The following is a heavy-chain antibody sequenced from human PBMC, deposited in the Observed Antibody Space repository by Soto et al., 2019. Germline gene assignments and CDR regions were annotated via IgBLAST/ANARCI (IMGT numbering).Heavy chain of an antibody. CDR3: ERDRGKDYDFWSGYPYGMDV. CDR2: ISAYNGNT. D-gene: IGHD3-3*01. V-gene: IGHV1-18*01. CDR1: GYTFTSYG. Sequence: ASVKVSCKASGYTFTSYGISWVRQAPGQGLEWMGWISAYNGNTNYAQKLQGRVTMTTDTSTSTAYMELRSLRSDDTAVYYCERDRGKDYDFWSGYPYGMDVWGQGTTVTVSS. J-gene: IGHJ6*02.